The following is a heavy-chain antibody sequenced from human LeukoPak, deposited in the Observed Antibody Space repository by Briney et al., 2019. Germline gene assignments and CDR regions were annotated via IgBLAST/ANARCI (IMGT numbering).Heavy chain of an antibody. J-gene: IGHJ4*02. Sequence: GGSLRLSCVASGFTFSSYWMSWVRQAPGKGLEWVANIKQDGSEKYYVDSVKGRFTISRDNAKNSLYLQMNSLRAEDTAVYYCASQPIAAAGSRGDYWGQGTLVTVSS. V-gene: IGHV3-7*03. CDR2: IKQDGSEK. CDR1: GFTFSSYW. CDR3: ASQPIAAAGSRGDY. D-gene: IGHD6-13*01.